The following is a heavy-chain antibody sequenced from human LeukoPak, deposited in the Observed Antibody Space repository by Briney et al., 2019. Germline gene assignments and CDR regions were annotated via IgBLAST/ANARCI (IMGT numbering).Heavy chain of an antibody. Sequence: KPGGSLRLSCAASGFTFSDYYMSWIRQAPGKGLEWVSYISSSGSTIYYADSVKGRFTISRDNAKNSLYLQMNSLRAEDTAVYYCARSAMTTVTKDDYWGQGTLVTVSS. D-gene: IGHD4-11*01. CDR1: GFTFSDYY. CDR3: ARSAMTTVTKDDY. J-gene: IGHJ4*02. CDR2: ISSSGSTI. V-gene: IGHV3-11*04.